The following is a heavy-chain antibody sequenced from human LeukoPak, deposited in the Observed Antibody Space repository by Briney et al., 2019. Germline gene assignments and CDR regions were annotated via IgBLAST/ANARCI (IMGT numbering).Heavy chain of an antibody. D-gene: IGHD1-14*01. CDR1: GFTLSGYS. CDR2: ISSSSSYI. V-gene: IGHV3-21*04. J-gene: IGHJ4*02. Sequence: SGGSLRLSCAASGFTLSGYSMNWVRQAPGKGLEWVSSISSSSSYIYYADSVKGRFTISRDNTKNTLYLQMNSLRAEDTALYYCAKPAKTDYADYWGQGTLVTVSS. CDR3: AKPAKTDYADY.